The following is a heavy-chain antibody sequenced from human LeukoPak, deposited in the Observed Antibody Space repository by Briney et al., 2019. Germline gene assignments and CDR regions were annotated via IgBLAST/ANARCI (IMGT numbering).Heavy chain of an antibody. Sequence: GGSLRLSCAASGFTFSSYSMNWVRQAPGKGLEWVANIKQDGSEKYYVDSVKGRFTISRDNAKNSLYLQMNSLRAEDTAVYYCASTHYDSSGYYPVGYFDYWGQGTLVTVSS. CDR3: ASTHYDSSGYYPVGYFDY. V-gene: IGHV3-7*01. J-gene: IGHJ4*02. CDR1: GFTFSSYS. D-gene: IGHD3-22*01. CDR2: IKQDGSEK.